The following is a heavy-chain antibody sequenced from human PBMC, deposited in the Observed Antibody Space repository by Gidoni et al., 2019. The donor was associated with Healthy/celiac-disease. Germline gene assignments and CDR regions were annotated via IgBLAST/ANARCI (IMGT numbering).Heavy chain of an antibody. CDR1: GFTFSSSW. J-gene: IGHJ4*02. V-gene: IGHV3-7*01. Sequence: EVQLVASGGGLVQPGGSLRLSCAASGFTFSSSWISWVGQAPGKGLGWVANIKQDGSEKYYVDSVKGRFTISRDNAKNSLYLQMNSLRAEDTAVYYCARVPTSDYDFWSGYYYPSTEKGGFDYWGQGTLVTVSS. CDR2: IKQDGSEK. CDR3: ARVPTSDYDFWSGYYYPSTEKGGFDY. D-gene: IGHD3-3*01.